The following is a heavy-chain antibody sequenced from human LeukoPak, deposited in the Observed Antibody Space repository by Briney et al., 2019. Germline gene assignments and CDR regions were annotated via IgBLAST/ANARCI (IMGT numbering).Heavy chain of an antibody. CDR2: IYYSGGT. D-gene: IGHD2-2*03. CDR1: GGSISSYS. J-gene: IGHJ6*02. V-gene: IGHV4-59*05. CDR3: ARVVAGYCSSATCHRYTMDV. Sequence: PSETLSLTCTVSGGSISSYSWSWIRQPPGRGLEWIGSIYYSGGTYYNPSLKSRVTISVDTSKNQFSLKLTSVTAADTAVYYCARVVAGYCSSATCHRYTMDVWGQGTTVTVSS.